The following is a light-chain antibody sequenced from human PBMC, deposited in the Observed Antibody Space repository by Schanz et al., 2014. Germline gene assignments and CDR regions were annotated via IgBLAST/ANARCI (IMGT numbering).Light chain of an antibody. Sequence: DIVLTQSPGTLSLYPGERATLSCRASQSVSSYLAWYQQKPGQAPRLLIYDASNRATGIPARFSGSGSGTDFTLTISSLEPEDFAVYYCQQYGSSPPRITFGQGTRLEIK. CDR2: DAS. CDR1: QSVSSY. V-gene: IGKV3-11*01. CDR3: QQYGSSPPRIT. J-gene: IGKJ5*01.